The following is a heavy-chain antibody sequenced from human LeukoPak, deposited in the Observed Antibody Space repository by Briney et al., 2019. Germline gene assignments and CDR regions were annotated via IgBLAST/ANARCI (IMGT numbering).Heavy chain of an antibody. J-gene: IGHJ4*02. CDR2: IYHGGST. Sequence: PSGTLSLTCAVSGGSISSSNWWSWVRQPPGKGLEWIGEIYHGGSTNYNPSLKSRVTISLDKSKNQFSLHLNSVTAADTAVYYCVRDGQINWYYYWGQGTLVTVSS. CDR3: VRDGQINWYYY. V-gene: IGHV4-4*02. D-gene: IGHD1-7*01. CDR1: GGSISSSNW.